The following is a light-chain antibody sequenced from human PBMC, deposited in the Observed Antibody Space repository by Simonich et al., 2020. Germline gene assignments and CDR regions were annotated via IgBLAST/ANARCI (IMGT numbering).Light chain of an antibody. J-gene: IGLJ3*02. V-gene: IGLV2-14*03. CDR3: SSYTSSSTWV. CDR2: DVS. CDR1: SSDVGGYNY. Sequence: QSALTQPASVSGSPGQSITISCTGTSSDVGGYNYVSWYHKHPGKAPKLMIYDVSNRPSGVSNRFSGSKSGNTASLTISGRQAEDEADYYCSSYTSSSTWVFGGGTKLTVL.